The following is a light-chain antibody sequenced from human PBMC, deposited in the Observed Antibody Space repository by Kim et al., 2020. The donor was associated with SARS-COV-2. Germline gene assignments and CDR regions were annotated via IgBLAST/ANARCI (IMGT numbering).Light chain of an antibody. CDR3: QSYDSSLSGSRV. J-gene: IGLJ2*01. CDR2: GNS. V-gene: IGLV1-40*01. Sequence: QSVLTQPPSVSGAPGQRVTISCTQSSSNIGAGYDVHWYQQLPGTAPKLPIYGNSNRPSGVPDRFSGTKSGTSASLAITGLQAEDEADYYCQSYDSSLSGSRVFGGGTQLTVL. CDR1: SSNIGAGYD.